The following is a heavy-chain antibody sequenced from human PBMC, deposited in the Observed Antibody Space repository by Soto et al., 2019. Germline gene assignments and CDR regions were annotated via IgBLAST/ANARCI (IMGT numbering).Heavy chain of an antibody. D-gene: IGHD1-1*01. Sequence: SETLSLTCTVSGASISSYYWSWIRQPPGKGLEWIGYVYYSGSTNYNPSLKSRVTISVDTSKNQFSLKLSSVTAADTAMYYCARNTTPPLWGKETLVTVPS. CDR3: ARNTTPPL. J-gene: IGHJ4*02. CDR2: VYYSGST. V-gene: IGHV4-59*01. CDR1: GASISSYY.